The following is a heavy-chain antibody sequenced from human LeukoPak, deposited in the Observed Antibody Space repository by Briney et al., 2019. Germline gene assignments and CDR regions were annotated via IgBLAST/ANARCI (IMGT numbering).Heavy chain of an antibody. Sequence: GGSLRLSCAASGFTFNTYWMHWVRQAPGKGLVWVSRINNDGSDVSYADSVKGRFTISRDNAKNTLYLQMNSLRAEDTAVYYCARDLGQYYDTSDNWFDPWGQGTPVTVSS. D-gene: IGHD3-22*01. V-gene: IGHV3-74*01. CDR2: INNDGSDV. CDR1: GFTFNTYW. J-gene: IGHJ5*02. CDR3: ARDLGQYYDTSDNWFDP.